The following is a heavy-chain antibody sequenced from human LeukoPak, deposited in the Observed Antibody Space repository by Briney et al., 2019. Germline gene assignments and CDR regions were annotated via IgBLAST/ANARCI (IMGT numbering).Heavy chain of an antibody. V-gene: IGHV4-4*02. CDR1: GGSISSSNW. CDR3: ARFGRYYDRSFDY. CDR2: IYHSGST. J-gene: IGHJ4*02. D-gene: IGHD3-22*01. Sequence: PSGTLSLTCAVSGGSISSSNWWSWVRQPPGKGLEWIGEIYHSGSTNYNPSLKSRVTISGDKSKNQVSLKLSSVTAADTAVYYCARFGRYYDRSFDYWGQGTLVTVSS.